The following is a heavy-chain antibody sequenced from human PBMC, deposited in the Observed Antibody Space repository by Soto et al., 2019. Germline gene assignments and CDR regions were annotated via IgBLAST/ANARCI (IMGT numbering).Heavy chain of an antibody. CDR2: INGDYGNT. CDR3: ERCIQGDSYYGMDV. D-gene: IGHD5-18*01. J-gene: IGHJ6*02. V-gene: IGHV1-18*01. Sequence: QAQLVQSGAEVKKPGASVKVSCKASGYTFYSHSISWVRQAPGQGLEWMGRINGDYGNTQYAQKFRGRVTMTTDTSTTTVYMELTNLRSDDTAVYYCERCIQGDSYYGMDVWGQGTTVTVSS. CDR1: GYTFYSHS.